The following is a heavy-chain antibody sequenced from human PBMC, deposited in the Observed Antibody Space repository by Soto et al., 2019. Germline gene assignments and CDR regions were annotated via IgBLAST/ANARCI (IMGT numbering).Heavy chain of an antibody. CDR2: VTGGRAST. CDR1: GFTFSSYA. CDR3: AKDSQAPGPYYGVQIDY. D-gene: IGHD3-22*01. Sequence: PGGSLRLSCAASGFTFSSYAMTWVRQAPGKGLEWVSAVTGGRASTYYADSVKGRFTIARDNSKNTLFLYMNSLSAEDTAVYYCAKDSQAPGPYYGVQIDYWGQGALVTVSS. J-gene: IGHJ4*02. V-gene: IGHV3-23*01.